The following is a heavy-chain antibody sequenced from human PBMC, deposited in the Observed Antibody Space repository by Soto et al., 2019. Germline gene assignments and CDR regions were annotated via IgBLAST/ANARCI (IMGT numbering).Heavy chain of an antibody. CDR3: ARYLPNGYRYCSGRSCSSRLTYGMDV. Sequence: SETLSLTCAVYGGSFSGYYWSRIPEPPGKGLEWIGEINHSGSTNYNPSLKSRVTISVDTSQNQFSLKLSSVTAADTAVYYCARYLPNGYRYCSGRSCSSRLTYGMDVWGQGPTVTVSS. J-gene: IGHJ6*02. V-gene: IGHV4-34*01. CDR1: GGSFSGYY. CDR2: INHSGST. D-gene: IGHD2-15*01.